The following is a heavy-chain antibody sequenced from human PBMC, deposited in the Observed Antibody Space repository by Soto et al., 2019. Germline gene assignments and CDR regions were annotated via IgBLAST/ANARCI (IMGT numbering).Heavy chain of an antibody. CDR3: VSRSTPSYHGMDV. V-gene: IGHV3-30-3*01. CDR2: ISYDGSNK. CDR1: AFTFSSYE. Sequence: GGSLRLSCAASAFTFSSYEMHWVRQTPGKGLEWVAIISYDGSNKYYADSVKGRFTFSRDNSKNMLFLQMNSLRAEDAAVYYCVSRSTPSYHGMDVWGQGTTVTVSS. J-gene: IGHJ6*02. D-gene: IGHD4-4*01.